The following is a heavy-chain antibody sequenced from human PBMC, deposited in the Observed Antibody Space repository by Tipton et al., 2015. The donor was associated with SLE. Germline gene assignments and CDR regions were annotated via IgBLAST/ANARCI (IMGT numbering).Heavy chain of an antibody. D-gene: IGHD6-6*01. V-gene: IGHV4-59*11. Sequence: TLSLTCTVSGGSISSHYWSWIRQPPGKGLEWIGYIYYSGSTNYNPSLKSRVTISVDTSKNQFSLKLSSVTAADTAVYYCARGGIAARPGYYYYAMDVWGQGTTVTVSS. J-gene: IGHJ6*02. CDR2: IYYSGST. CDR1: GGSISSHY. CDR3: ARGGIAARPGYYYYAMDV.